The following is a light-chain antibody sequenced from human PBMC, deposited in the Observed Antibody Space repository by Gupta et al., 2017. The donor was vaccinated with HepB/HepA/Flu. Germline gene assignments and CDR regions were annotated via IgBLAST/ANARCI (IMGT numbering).Light chain of an antibody. CDR3: LFPKT. V-gene: IGKV1-6*01. CDR2: DAF. CDR1: QDIRNA. Sequence: AIQMTQSPSSLSASVGDRVTITCRASQDIRNALAWYQQKPGKAPKLLIYDAFNLQSGVTSRFSGSGSGTDFTRTISNMQPEDFETDDCLFPKTFGQGTKVEIK. J-gene: IGKJ1*01.